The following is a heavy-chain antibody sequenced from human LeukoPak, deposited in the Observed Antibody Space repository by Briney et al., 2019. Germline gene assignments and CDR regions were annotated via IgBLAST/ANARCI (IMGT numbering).Heavy chain of an antibody. CDR1: GFTFSNYN. J-gene: IGHJ6*04. CDR2: ISSSSSYI. V-gene: IGHV3-21*01. Sequence: GGSLRLSCAASGFTFSNYNMNWVRQAPGKGLEWVSSISSSSSYIYYADSVKGRFTISRDNARNSLYLQMNSLRAEDTAVYYCAELGITMIGGVWGKGTTVTISS. D-gene: IGHD3-10*02. CDR3: AELGITMIGGV.